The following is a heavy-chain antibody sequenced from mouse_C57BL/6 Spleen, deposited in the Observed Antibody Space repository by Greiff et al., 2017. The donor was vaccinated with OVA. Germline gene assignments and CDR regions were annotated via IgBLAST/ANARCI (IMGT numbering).Heavy chain of an antibody. CDR1: GYAFSSSW. CDR2: IYPGDGDT. D-gene: IGHD1-1*01. CDR3: ARSHYCGSTGYFDD. V-gene: IGHV1-82*01. J-gene: IGHJ2*01. Sequence: QVQLKESGPELVKPGASVKISCKASGYAFSSSWMNWVKQRPGKGLEWIGRIYPGDGDTNYNGKFKGKATLTADKSSSTAYMQLSSLTSEDSAVYFCARSHYCGSTGYFDDWGQGTTLTVSS.